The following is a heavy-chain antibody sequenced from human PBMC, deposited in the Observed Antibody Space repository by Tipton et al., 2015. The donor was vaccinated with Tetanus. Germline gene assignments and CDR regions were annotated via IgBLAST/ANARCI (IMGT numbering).Heavy chain of an antibody. V-gene: IGHV3-49*04. D-gene: IGHD6-19*01. CDR1: GFTFSDAW. CDR2: IRNIPYGGTT. CDR3: SRVARFLAVASQYWYFDL. Sequence: SLRLSCAASGFTFSDAWMSWVRQAPGKGLEWVGFIRNIPYGGTTEYAASVKGRFIISRDDSKDIAYLQMSSLKTEDTAVYYCSRVARFLAVASQYWYFDLWGRGTLVIVSS. J-gene: IGHJ2*01.